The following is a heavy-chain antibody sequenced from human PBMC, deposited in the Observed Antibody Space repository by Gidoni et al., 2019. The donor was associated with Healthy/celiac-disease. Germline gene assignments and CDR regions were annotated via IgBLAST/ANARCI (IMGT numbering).Heavy chain of an antibody. V-gene: IGHV3-13*01. J-gene: IGHJ6*02. D-gene: IGHD3-16*02. CDR3: ASVSLYRSRTHYYYYGMDV. CDR1: GFTFSSYD. CDR2: IGTAGDT. Sequence: EVQLVESGGGLVQPGGSLRLSCAASGFTFSSYDMHWGRQATGKGLEWVSAIGTAGDTYYPGSVKGRFTISRENAKNSLYLQMNSLRAGDTAVYYCASVSLYRSRTHYYYYGMDVWGQGTTVTVSS.